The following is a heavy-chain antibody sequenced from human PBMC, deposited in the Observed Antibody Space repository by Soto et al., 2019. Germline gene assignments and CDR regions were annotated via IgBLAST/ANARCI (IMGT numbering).Heavy chain of an antibody. Sequence: SGPTLVNPTQTLTLTCTFSGFSLSTSGMRVSWIRQPPGKALEWLARIDWDDDKFYSTSLKTRLTIPKGTSKNQVVLTVTNMDPVDTATYYCARSTSSSYDYWGQGTLVTVSS. D-gene: IGHD6-13*01. CDR1: GFSLSTSGMR. J-gene: IGHJ4*02. CDR3: ARSTSSSYDY. V-gene: IGHV2-70*04. CDR2: IDWDDDK.